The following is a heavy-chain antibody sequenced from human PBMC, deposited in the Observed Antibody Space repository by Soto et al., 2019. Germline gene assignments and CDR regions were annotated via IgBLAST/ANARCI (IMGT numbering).Heavy chain of an antibody. CDR3: ARGRYYFDY. V-gene: IGHV4-30-2*01. CDR2: IYHSGST. Sequence: PSETLSLPCALSGGSLSSGGYSWSWIRQPPGKGLEWIGYIYHSGSTYYSPSLKSRVTISVDRSKNQFSLKLSSVTAADKALYYCARGRYYFDYWGQGTLVSVSS. J-gene: IGHJ4*02. CDR1: GGSLSSGGYS.